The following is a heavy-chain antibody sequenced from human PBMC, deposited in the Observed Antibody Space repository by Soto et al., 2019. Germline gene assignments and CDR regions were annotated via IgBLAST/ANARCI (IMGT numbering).Heavy chain of an antibody. CDR3: ARWPDPTKYYDSSLPI. J-gene: IGHJ3*02. V-gene: IGHV5-51*01. Sequence: PGESLKISCKGSGYSFTSYWIGWVRQMPGKGLEWMGIIYPGDSDTRYSPSFQGQVTISAGKSISTAYLQWSSLKASDTAMYYCARWPDPTKYYDSSLPIWGQGTMVTVSS. D-gene: IGHD3-22*01. CDR2: IYPGDSDT. CDR1: GYSFTSYW.